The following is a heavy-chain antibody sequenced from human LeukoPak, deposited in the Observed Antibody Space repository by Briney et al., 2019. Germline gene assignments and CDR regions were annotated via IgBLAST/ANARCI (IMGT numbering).Heavy chain of an antibody. CDR3: ASLWFGELAFDY. J-gene: IGHJ4*02. D-gene: IGHD3-10*01. Sequence: GGSLRLSCAASGFTVSSNYMSWVRQAPGKGLEWVSVIYSGGSTYYADSVKGRFTIPRDNSKNTLYLQMNSLRAEDTAVYYCASLWFGELAFDYWGQGALLTVSS. CDR2: IYSGGST. CDR1: GFTVSSNY. V-gene: IGHV3-66*01.